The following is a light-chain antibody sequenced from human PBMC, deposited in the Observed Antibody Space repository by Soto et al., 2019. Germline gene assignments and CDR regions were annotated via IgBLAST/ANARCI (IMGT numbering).Light chain of an antibody. CDR1: QSVSSL. J-gene: IGKJ4*01. CDR2: DAS. V-gene: IGKV3-11*01. CDR3: QQRSNWPLT. Sequence: EIVLKQSPGTLSLSPGERATLSCRASQSVSSLLAWYQQKSGQTPRLLVSDASKRATGVPARFSGSGSGTDFTLIISRLEPEDVAIDYCQQRSNWPLTFGAGTKVDIK.